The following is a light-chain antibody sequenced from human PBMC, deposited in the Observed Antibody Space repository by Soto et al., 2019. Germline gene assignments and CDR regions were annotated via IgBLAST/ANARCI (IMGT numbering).Light chain of an antibody. CDR3: QQSYSTPPT. J-gene: IGKJ2*01. V-gene: IGKV1-39*01. Sequence: DIHMTQSPSSLSASVGDRVTITCRASQSISSYVNWYQQKSGQAPKLLIYAASSLRSGVPSRFSGTGSGTDVTLTITSLQPEDFASYHCQQSYSTPPTFGQGTKLEIK. CDR2: AAS. CDR1: QSISSY.